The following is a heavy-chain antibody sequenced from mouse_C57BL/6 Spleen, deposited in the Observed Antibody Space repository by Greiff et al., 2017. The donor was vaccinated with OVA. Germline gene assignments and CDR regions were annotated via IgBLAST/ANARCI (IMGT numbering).Heavy chain of an antibody. CDR1: GYTFTSYW. V-gene: IGHV1-72*01. CDR3: AYSNRVYFDY. Sequence: VQLQQPGAELVKPGASVKLSCKASGYTFTSYWMHWVKQRPGRGLEWIGRIYPNSGGTKYNEKFKSKATLTVDKPSSTAYMQLSSLTSEDSAVYYCAYSNRVYFDYWGQGTTLTVSS. CDR2: IYPNSGGT. J-gene: IGHJ2*01. D-gene: IGHD2-5*01.